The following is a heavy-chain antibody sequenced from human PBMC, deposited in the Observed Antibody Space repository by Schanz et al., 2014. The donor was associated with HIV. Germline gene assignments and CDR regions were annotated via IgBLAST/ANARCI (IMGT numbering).Heavy chain of an antibody. J-gene: IGHJ4*02. CDR3: ANQRYSGTYRPFDY. V-gene: IGHV3-23*01. Sequence: EVQLLESGGGLVLPGGSLRVSCAVSGFTLSGYTMSWVRQAPGKGLEWVSSISVTGDNTYYADSVKGRFTISRDNSKNTVYLRMSGLRAEDTAVYYCANQRYSGTYRPFDYWGRGTLVTVSS. D-gene: IGHD1-26*01. CDR1: GFTLSGYT. CDR2: ISVTGDNT.